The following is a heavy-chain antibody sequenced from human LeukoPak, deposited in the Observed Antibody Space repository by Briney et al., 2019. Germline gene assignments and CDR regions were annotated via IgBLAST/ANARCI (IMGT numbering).Heavy chain of an antibody. CDR2: INGDGTTT. V-gene: IGHV3-74*01. CDR3: ARGVRYGMDV. Sequence: PGGSLRLSCAASGFNFNVYWMHWVRQTPGEGLMWVSFINGDGTTTSNVGSVKGRFTISRDNAKNTLYLQMNSLSAEDTAVYYCARGVRYGMDVWGQGTTVTVS. J-gene: IGHJ6*02. CDR1: GFNFNVYW.